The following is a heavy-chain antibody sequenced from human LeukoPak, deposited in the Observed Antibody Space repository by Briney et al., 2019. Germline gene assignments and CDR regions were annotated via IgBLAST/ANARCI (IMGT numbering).Heavy chain of an antibody. CDR1: GGTFSSYA. D-gene: IGHD4-23*01. J-gene: IGHJ4*02. CDR2: IIPIFGTA. Sequence: GSSVKVSCKASGGTFSSYAISWVRQAPGQGLEWMGGIIPIFGTANYAQKFQGRVTITADESTSTAYMELSSLRSEDTAVYYCARFVEFESVVTYFDYWGQGTLVTVSS. CDR3: ARFVEFESVVTYFDY. V-gene: IGHV1-69*01.